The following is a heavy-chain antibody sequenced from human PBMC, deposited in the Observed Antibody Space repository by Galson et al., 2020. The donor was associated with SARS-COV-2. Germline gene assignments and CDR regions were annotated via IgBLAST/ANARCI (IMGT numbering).Heavy chain of an antibody. Sequence: GGSLRLSCVASGFTFSRYDMNWVRQAPGKGLEWVSYISSSTSTIYYADSVQGRFSISRDNARNSLYLQMNSLRDEDTAVYYCVRDQYYYDSSDSYYFDYWGQGALVTVSS. CDR1: GFTFSRYD. CDR2: ISSSTSTI. V-gene: IGHV3-48*02. D-gene: IGHD3-22*01. CDR3: VRDQYYYDSSDSYYFDY. J-gene: IGHJ4*02.